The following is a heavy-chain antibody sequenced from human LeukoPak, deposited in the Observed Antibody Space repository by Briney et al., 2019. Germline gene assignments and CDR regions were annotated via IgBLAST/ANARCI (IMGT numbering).Heavy chain of an antibody. D-gene: IGHD3-10*01. CDR2: MNADGSTT. CDR1: GFTFSTYW. CDR3: GRDNHGSVDY. J-gene: IGHJ4*02. Sequence: SGGSLRLSCAPSGFTFSTYWMIWVRQAPGKGLEYVSHMNADGSTTNYADSVKGRFTISRDSAKNTLYQQMDSLRAEDTVVYYCGRDNHGSVDYWGQGSLVTVSS. V-gene: IGHV3-74*01.